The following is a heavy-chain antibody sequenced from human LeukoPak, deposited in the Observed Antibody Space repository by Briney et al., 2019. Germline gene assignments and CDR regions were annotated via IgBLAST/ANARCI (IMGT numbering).Heavy chain of an antibody. CDR1: GFTFNDYA. J-gene: IGHJ4*02. V-gene: IGHV3-23*01. CDR3: AKGAYDYLEIAYFDY. D-gene: IGHD5-12*01. Sequence: PGGSLRLSCVASGFTFNDYAMKWVRQAPGKGLEWVSLIIGSSSTTFYADSVKGRFTISRDKPKSTLYLQMNSLRDEDTAVYYCAKGAYDYLEIAYFDYWGQGSLVTVSS. CDR2: IIGSSSTT.